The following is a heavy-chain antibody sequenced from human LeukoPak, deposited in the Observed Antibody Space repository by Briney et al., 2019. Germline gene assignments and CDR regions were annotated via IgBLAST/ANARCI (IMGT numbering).Heavy chain of an antibody. Sequence: ASVKVSCKASGYTFTGYYMHWVRQAPGQGLEWMGWINPNSGGTNYAQKFQGRVTMTRDTSTSTAYMELRSLRSDDTAVYYCARDVGVAVRAFDIWGQGTMVTVSS. D-gene: IGHD3-3*01. CDR3: ARDVGVAVRAFDI. CDR1: GYTFTGYY. V-gene: IGHV1-2*02. J-gene: IGHJ3*02. CDR2: INPNSGGT.